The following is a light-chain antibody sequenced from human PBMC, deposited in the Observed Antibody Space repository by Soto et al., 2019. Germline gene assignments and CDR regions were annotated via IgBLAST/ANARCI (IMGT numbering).Light chain of an antibody. CDR3: HQYHNWT. CDR2: DAS. CDR1: HSVSSK. J-gene: IGKJ1*01. Sequence: EIVMTQSPATLSVSPGERATLSCRASHSVSSKVAWYQQEPGQAPRLLIYDASTRATGIPARFSGRGSGTEFTLTISSLQSEDFAVYSCHQYHNWTFGQGTKVDIK. V-gene: IGKV3-15*01.